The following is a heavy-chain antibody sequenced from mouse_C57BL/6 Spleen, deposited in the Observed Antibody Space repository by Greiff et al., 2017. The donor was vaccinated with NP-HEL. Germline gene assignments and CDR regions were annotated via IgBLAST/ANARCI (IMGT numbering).Heavy chain of an antibody. CDR1: GFTFSSYA. CDR2: ISSGGDYI. V-gene: IGHV5-9-1*02. CDR3: TRVETGYYFDY. D-gene: IGHD4-1*01. J-gene: IGHJ2*01. Sequence: EVQRVESGEGLVKPGGSLKLSCAASGFTFSSYAMSWVRQTPEKRLEWVAYISSGGDYIYYADTVKGRFTISRDNARNTLYLQMSSLKSEDTAMYYCTRVETGYYFDYWGQGTTLTVSS.